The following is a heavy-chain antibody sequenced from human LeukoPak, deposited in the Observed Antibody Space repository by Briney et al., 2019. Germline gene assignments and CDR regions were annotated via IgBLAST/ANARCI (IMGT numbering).Heavy chain of an antibody. Sequence: ASVKVSCKASGYTFTSYGISWVRQAPGQGLEWMGWISAYNGNTNYAQKLQGRVTMTTDTSTSSAYMELRSLRSDDTAVYYCAGGSGIVGATDGMDVWGQGTTVTVSS. J-gene: IGHJ6*02. CDR2: ISAYNGNT. CDR1: GYTFTSYG. D-gene: IGHD1-26*01. CDR3: AGGSGIVGATDGMDV. V-gene: IGHV1-18*01.